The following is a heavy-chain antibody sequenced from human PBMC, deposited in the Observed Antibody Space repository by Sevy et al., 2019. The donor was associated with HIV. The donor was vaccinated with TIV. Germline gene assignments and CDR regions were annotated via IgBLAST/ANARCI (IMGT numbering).Heavy chain of an antibody. D-gene: IGHD2-2*01. CDR1: GFTFSDYW. CDR3: ARGARVVVPAAIWFDP. V-gene: IGHV3-48*01. Sequence: GGSLRLSCVASGFTFSDYWMTWVRQAPGKGLEWVSYISSSSSTIYYADSVKGRFTISRDNAKNSLYLQMNSLRAEDTAVYYCARGARVVVPAAIWFDPWGQGTLVTVSS. CDR2: ISSSSSTI. J-gene: IGHJ5*02.